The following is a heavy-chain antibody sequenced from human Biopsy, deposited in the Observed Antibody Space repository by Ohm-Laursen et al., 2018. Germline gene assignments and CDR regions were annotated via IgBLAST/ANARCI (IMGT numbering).Heavy chain of an antibody. V-gene: IGHV4-59*01. CDR3: ARLYRLDDYWNDDPPDAFDV. CDR1: GGSINNFY. J-gene: IGHJ3*01. Sequence: SETLSLTCIVSGGSINNFYWSWIRQPPGKGLGWIGIIYYSGNTKYNPSLRGRVTISVDTSKNQFSLKLSSVTAADTAVFFCARLYRLDDYWNDDPPDAFDVWGQGTMVTVSS. D-gene: IGHD3-3*01. CDR2: IYYSGNT.